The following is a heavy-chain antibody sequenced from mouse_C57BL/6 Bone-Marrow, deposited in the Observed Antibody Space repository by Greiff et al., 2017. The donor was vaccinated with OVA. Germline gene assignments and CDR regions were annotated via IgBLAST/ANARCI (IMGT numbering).Heavy chain of an antibody. J-gene: IGHJ3*01. CDR3: ARGYGYDVGFAY. CDR2: INPNNGGT. V-gene: IGHV1-26*01. Sequence: VQLQQSGPELVKPGASVKISCKASGYTFTDYYMNWVKQSHGKSLEWIGDINPNNGGTSYNQKFKGKATLTVDKSSSTAYMELRSLTSEDSAVYYCARGYGYDVGFAYWGQGTLVTVSA. D-gene: IGHD2-2*01. CDR1: GYTFTDYY.